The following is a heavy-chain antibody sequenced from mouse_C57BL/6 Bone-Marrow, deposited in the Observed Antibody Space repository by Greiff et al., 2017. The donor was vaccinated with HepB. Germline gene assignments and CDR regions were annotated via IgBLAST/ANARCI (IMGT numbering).Heavy chain of an antibody. CDR1: GYTFTEYT. V-gene: IGHV1-82*01. CDR3: APYGSSYPFDY. J-gene: IGHJ2*01. D-gene: IGHD1-1*01. Sequence: LVESGAELVKPGASVKLSCKASGYTFTEYTIHWVKQRSGKGLEWIGRIYPGDGDTNYNGKFKGKATLTADKSSSTAYMQLSSLTSEDSAVYFCAPYGSSYPFDYWGQGTTLTVSS. CDR2: IYPGDGDT.